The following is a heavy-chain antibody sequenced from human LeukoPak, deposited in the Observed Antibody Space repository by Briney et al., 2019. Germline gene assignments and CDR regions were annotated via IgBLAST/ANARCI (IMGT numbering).Heavy chain of an antibody. D-gene: IGHD3-22*01. V-gene: IGHV4-34*01. CDR2: VNDSGGT. Sequence: SETLSLTCAVYIDSFTNYYWNWIRQTPGKGLEWIGEVNDSGGTNINPSLRSRVILSVDTSKNQFSLKLSSVTAADTAVYYCARERRITMIVVVRNWFDPWGQGTLVTVSS. CDR1: IDSFTNYY. CDR3: ARERRITMIVVVRNWFDP. J-gene: IGHJ5*02.